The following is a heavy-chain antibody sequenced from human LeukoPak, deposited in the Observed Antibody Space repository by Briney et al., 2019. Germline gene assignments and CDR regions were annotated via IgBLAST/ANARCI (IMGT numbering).Heavy chain of an antibody. D-gene: IGHD1-26*01. J-gene: IGHJ5*02. CDR2: INPNSGGT. CDR1: GYTFTGYY. Sequence: GASVKVSCKASGYTFTGYYMHWVRQAPGQGLEWMGWINPNSGGTNYAQKFQGRVTMTRDTSISTAYMELSRLRSDDTAVYYCARDLRYWGLREAINWFDPWGQGTLVTVSS. CDR3: ARDLRYWGLREAINWFDP. V-gene: IGHV1-2*02.